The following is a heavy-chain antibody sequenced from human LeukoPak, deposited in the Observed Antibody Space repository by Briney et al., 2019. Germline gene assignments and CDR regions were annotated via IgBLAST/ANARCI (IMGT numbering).Heavy chain of an antibody. V-gene: IGHV3-11*01. CDR1: GFTFSDYY. CDR3: ASESPYLGYCSSTSCYEGFDY. J-gene: IGHJ4*02. CDR2: ISSSGSTI. Sequence: GGSLRLSCAASGFTFSDYYMSWIRQAPGKGLEWVSYISSSGSTIYYADSVKGRFTISRDNAKNSLYLQMNSLRAEDTAVYYCASESPYLGYCSSTSCYEGFDYWGQGTLVTVSS. D-gene: IGHD2-2*01.